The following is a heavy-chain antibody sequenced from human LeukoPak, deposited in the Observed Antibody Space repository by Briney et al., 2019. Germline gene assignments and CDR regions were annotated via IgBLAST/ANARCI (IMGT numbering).Heavy chain of an antibody. CDR2: IKQDGSEK. V-gene: IGHV3-7*01. CDR3: ARDPSSLRDSFDY. CDR1: GFTFSSYW. Sequence: PGGSLRLSCAASGFTFSSYWMNWVRQAPGKGLEWVANIKQDGSEKCYVDSVKGRFTISRDNAKNSLYLQMNSLRAEDTAVYYCARDPSSLRDSFDYWGQGTLVTVSS. J-gene: IGHJ4*02.